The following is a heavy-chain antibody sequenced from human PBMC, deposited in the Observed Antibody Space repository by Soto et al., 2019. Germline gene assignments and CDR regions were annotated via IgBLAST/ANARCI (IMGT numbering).Heavy chain of an antibody. CDR3: ARRVATFFDY. V-gene: IGHV4-39*01. CDR2: IYYSGST. D-gene: IGHD5-12*01. Sequence: QLQLQESGPGLVKPSETPSLTCTVSGGSISSSSYYWGWIRQPPGKGLEWIGSIYYSGSTYYNPSLKSRVTISVDTSKNQFSLKLSSVTAADTAVYYCARRVATFFDYWGQGTLVTVSS. CDR1: GGSISSSSYY. J-gene: IGHJ4*02.